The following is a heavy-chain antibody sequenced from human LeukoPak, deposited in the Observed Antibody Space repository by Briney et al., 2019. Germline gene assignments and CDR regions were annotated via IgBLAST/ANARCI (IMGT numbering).Heavy chain of an antibody. CDR3: ASLPRYCSGKRLNNWFDP. J-gene: IGHJ5*02. V-gene: IGHV4-34*01. D-gene: IGHD3-10*01. CDR2: INHSGST. Sequence: PSETLSLTCAVYGGSFSGYYWSWIRQPPGKGLEGIGEINHSGSTNYNPSLKSRVTISVDTSKNQFSLKMSSVTAEDTAVYYCASLPRYCSGKRLNNWFDPWGQGTLVTVSS. CDR1: GGSFSGYY.